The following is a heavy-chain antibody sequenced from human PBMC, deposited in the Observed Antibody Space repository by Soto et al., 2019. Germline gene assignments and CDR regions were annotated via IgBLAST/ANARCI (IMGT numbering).Heavy chain of an antibody. CDR1: GGTFSSYT. CDR3: ARDRTPLEPQLVLDYDYYVRDV. J-gene: IGHJ6*02. Sequence: QVQLVQSGAEVKKPGSSVKVSCKASGGTFSSYTISWVRQAPGQGLEWMGRIIPILGIANYAQKFQGRVTIAADKYTSTAYMELSSLGSADTAVYYCARDRTPLEPQLVLDYDYYVRDVWGQGTTVTVSS. CDR2: IIPILGIA. V-gene: IGHV1-69*08. D-gene: IGHD6-13*01.